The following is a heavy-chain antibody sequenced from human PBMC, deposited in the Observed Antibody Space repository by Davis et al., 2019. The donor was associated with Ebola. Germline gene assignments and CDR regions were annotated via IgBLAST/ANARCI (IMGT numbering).Heavy chain of an antibody. Sequence: SETLSLTCTVSGGSISSSSSYYWGWIRQPPGKGLEWIGYMYYRGSTYYNPSLKSRITISVDTSRNQFSLKLNSVTAADTAVYYCARDHYSSSSYFDCWGQGTLVTVSS. D-gene: IGHD6-6*01. CDR2: MYYRGST. CDR1: GGSISSSSSYY. CDR3: ARDHYSSSSYFDC. J-gene: IGHJ4*02. V-gene: IGHV4-39*07.